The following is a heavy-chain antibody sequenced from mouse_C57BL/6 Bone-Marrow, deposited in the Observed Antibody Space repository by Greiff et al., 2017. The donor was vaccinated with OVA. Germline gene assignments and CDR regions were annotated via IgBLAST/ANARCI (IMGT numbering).Heavy chain of an antibody. Sequence: VQLKESGAELVRPGASVKLSCTASAFHSNYYSMHWVKQRPEQGLEWIGWIDPENGDTDYASNFQGQATIPGDTSSNTPYLQLSSLTSDDTDVYYWTTADEYAMDYWGQGTSVTVSS. CDR3: TTADEYAMDY. V-gene: IGHV14-4*01. CDR1: AFHSNYYS. J-gene: IGHJ4*01. CDR2: IDPENGDT.